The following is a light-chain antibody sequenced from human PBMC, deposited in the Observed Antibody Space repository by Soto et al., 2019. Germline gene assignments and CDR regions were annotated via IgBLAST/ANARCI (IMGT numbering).Light chain of an antibody. Sequence: EIVLTQSPATLSLSPGERATLSCRANQSVGTYLAWYQQRRGQSPRLLIYGASKRAPGIPARFSGSGSGTDFTLTINSLEPEDFAVYYCQQYGSSGTFGQETKVDIK. J-gene: IGKJ1*01. CDR2: GAS. CDR3: QQYGSSGT. V-gene: IGKV3-11*01. CDR1: QSVGTY.